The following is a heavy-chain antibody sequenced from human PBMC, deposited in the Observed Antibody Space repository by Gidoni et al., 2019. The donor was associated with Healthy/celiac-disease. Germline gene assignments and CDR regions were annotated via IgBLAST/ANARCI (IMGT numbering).Heavy chain of an antibody. V-gene: IGHV3-9*01. CDR1: GFTFDDYA. Sequence: EVQLVESGGGLVQPGRSLRLSCEASGFTFDDYAMHWVRPAPGKGLECVSGISWNSGSIGYADSVKGRFTISRDNAKNSLYLQMNSLRAEDTALYYCAKDTSGIAAAGSFDYWGQGTLVTVSS. CDR3: AKDTSGIAAAGSFDY. CDR2: ISWNSGSI. J-gene: IGHJ4*02. D-gene: IGHD6-13*01.